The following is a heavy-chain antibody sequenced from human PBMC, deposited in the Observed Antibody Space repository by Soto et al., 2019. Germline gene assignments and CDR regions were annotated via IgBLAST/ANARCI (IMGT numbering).Heavy chain of an antibody. CDR3: ARKALERRGWFDP. CDR2: MFYSGLT. V-gene: IGHV4-39*01. CDR1: GYSVTSSDYY. J-gene: IGHJ5*02. D-gene: IGHD1-1*01. Sequence: SETLSLTCSVSGYSVTSSDYYWAWIRQPPGKGLEWIGSMFYSGLTYYNPSLKSRVTLSVDTSKNQFSLKLSSVTAADTAVYYCARKALERRGWFDPWGQGTLVTVSS.